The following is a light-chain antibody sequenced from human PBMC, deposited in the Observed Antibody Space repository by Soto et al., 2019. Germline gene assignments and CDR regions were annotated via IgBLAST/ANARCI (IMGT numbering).Light chain of an antibody. CDR1: SSNIGAGYD. CDR3: QSYDSSLSGV. CDR2: GNS. V-gene: IGLV1-40*01. J-gene: IGLJ1*01. Sequence: QSVLTQPPSVSGGPGQRVTISCTGSSSNIGAGYDVHWYQQFPGTAPKLLIYGNSNRPSGVPDRFSGSKSGTSASLAITGLQAEDEADYYCQSYDSSLSGVFGSGTKVTVL.